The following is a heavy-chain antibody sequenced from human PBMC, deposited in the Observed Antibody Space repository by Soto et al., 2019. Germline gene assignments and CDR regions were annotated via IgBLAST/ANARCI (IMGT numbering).Heavy chain of an antibody. CDR1: GYTFTSYG. Sequence: QVQLVQSGAEVKKPGASVKVSCKASGYTFTSYGISWVRQAPGQGLECMGWISAYNGNTNYAQKLQGRVTMTTDTSTSTAYMELRSLRSDDTAVYYCARDLREQLEPGRWFDPWGQGTLVTVSS. J-gene: IGHJ5*02. V-gene: IGHV1-18*01. D-gene: IGHD6-6*01. CDR3: ARDLREQLEPGRWFDP. CDR2: ISAYNGNT.